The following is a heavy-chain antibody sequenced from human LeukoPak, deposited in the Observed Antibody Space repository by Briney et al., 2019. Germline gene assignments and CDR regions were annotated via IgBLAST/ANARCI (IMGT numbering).Heavy chain of an antibody. V-gene: IGHV1-2*02. CDR1: GYTLTDYY. Sequence: ASVKVSCKASGYTLTDYYMHWVRQAPGQGLEWMGWISPNSGGTNYAQNFQGRVTMTRDTSVSTAYMELSSLRSDDTAVYYCARSNIATRRGYNCFDPWGQGTLVTVSS. D-gene: IGHD6-6*01. CDR3: ARSNIATRRGYNCFDP. CDR2: ISPNSGGT. J-gene: IGHJ5*02.